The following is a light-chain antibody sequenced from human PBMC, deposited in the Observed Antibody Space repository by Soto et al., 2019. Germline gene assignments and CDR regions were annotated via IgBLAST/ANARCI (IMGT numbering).Light chain of an antibody. J-gene: IGLJ1*01. CDR1: SSDFGGYNY. Sequence: QSVLTQPASVCGSPGQSITISCTGTSSDFGGYNYVSWYQQHPGKAPKLMIYDVSNRPSGVSNRFSGSKSGNTASPTISGLQAEDEADYYCSSYTSSSSPYVFGTGTKVTVL. V-gene: IGLV2-14*01. CDR2: DVS. CDR3: SSYTSSSSPYV.